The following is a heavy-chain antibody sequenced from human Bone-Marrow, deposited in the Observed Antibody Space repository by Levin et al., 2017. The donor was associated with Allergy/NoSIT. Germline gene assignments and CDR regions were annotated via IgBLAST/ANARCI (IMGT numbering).Heavy chain of an antibody. V-gene: IGHV4-4*07. CDR2: IYISGNT. D-gene: IGHD1-26*01. CDR1: GASISTYF. J-gene: IGHJ6*02. Sequence: GSLRLSCTVSGASISTYFWNWVRQPAGKGLEWIGRIYISGNTDHNPSLKSRVTMSLDTSKNQVSLKLSSVTAADTAVYYCATTSVGLYGMDVWGQGTTVTVSS. CDR3: ATTSVGLYGMDV.